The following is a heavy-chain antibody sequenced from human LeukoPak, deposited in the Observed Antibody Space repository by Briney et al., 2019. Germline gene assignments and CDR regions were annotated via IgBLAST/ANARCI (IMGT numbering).Heavy chain of an antibody. CDR2: INPNSGGT. Sequence: ASVKVSCKASGYTFTGYYMHWVRQAPGQGLEWMGWINPNSGGTNYAQKFQSWVTMTRDTSISTAYMELSRLRSDDTAVYYCARINVDYYYYMDVWGKGTTVTVSS. CDR3: ARINVDYYYYMDV. CDR1: GYTFTGYY. V-gene: IGHV1-2*04. J-gene: IGHJ6*03.